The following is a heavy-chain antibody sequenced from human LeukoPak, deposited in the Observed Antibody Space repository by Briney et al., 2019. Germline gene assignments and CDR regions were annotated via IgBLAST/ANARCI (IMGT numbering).Heavy chain of an antibody. D-gene: IGHD5-12*01. CDR3: ARGEYSGYDSGFDY. Sequence: PSETLSLTCTVSGGSISSSSYYWGWIRQPPGKGLEWIGSIYYSGSTYYNPSLKSRVTISVDTSKNQFSLKLSSVTAADTAVYYCARGEYSGYDSGFDYWGQGTLVTVSS. J-gene: IGHJ4*02. V-gene: IGHV4-39*01. CDR1: GGSISSSSYY. CDR2: IYYSGST.